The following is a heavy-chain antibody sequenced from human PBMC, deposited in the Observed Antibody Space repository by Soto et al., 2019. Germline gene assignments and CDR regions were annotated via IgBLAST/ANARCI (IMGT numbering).Heavy chain of an antibody. V-gene: IGHV4-39*01. CDR2: IYYSGST. D-gene: IGHD2-15*01. J-gene: IGHJ6*01. CDR1: GGFISSSSYY. Sequence: PEKLRDTYTVSGGFISSSSYYGGWIRQPPGKGLEWIGSIYYSGSTYYNPSLKSRVTISVDTSRNQFSLKLSSVTAADTAVYYCASPLRGLFATSAYYHY. CDR3: ASPLRGLFATSAYYHY.